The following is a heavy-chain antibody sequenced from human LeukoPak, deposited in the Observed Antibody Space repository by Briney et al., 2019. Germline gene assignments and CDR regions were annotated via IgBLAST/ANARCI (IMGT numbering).Heavy chain of an antibody. D-gene: IGHD3-16*01. CDR3: ARGGRSRLSPGWFDP. CDR2: IYYSGST. V-gene: IGHV4-59*01. CDR1: GGSISSYY. Sequence: SETLSLTCTVSGGSISSYYWSWIRQPPGKGLEWIGYIYYSGSTNYNPSLKSPVTISVDTSKNQFSLKLSSVTAADTAVYYCARGGRSRLSPGWFDPWGQGTLVTVSS. J-gene: IGHJ5*02.